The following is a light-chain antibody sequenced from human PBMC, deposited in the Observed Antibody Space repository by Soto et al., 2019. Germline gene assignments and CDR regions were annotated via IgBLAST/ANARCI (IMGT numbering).Light chain of an antibody. CDR2: GAS. V-gene: IGKV3-20*01. J-gene: IGKJ1*01. CDR1: QSVRSNY. Sequence: EIVLTQSPGTLSLSPGEGATLSCRASQSVRSNYLAWYQQKPGQAPRLLFYGASSRAAGIPDRFSGSGSGSDFTLTISSLEPEDFAVYYCQQYGSSTWTFGQGTKVDIK. CDR3: QQYGSSTWT.